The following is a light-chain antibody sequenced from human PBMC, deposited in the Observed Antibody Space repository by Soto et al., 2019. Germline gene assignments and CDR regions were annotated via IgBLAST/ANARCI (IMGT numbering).Light chain of an antibody. V-gene: IGKV1-5*03. CDR3: QQYHIYSGT. Sequence: DIQMTQSPSALSGSVGDRVTITCRASQTIDSWLAWYQQRPGKPPNLLIYKASTLANGVPSRFSGSGSGTEFTLTINSLQPDDFATYYCQQYHIYSGTCGQGTKVDI. J-gene: IGKJ1*01. CDR2: KAS. CDR1: QTIDSW.